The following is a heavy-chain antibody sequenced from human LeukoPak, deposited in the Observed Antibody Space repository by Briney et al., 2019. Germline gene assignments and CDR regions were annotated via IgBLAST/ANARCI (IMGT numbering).Heavy chain of an antibody. J-gene: IGHJ4*02. V-gene: IGHV4-59*01. CDR3: ARAPRPRGSFLYFDY. Sequence: ASETLSLTCSVSGGSISSYYWSWIRQPPGKGLEWIGYIYYSGSTNYNPSLKSRVTISVDTSKNQFSLKVSSVTAADTAVYYCARAPRPRGSFLYFDYWGQGTLVTVSS. CDR2: IYYSGST. D-gene: IGHD1-26*01. CDR1: GGSISSYY.